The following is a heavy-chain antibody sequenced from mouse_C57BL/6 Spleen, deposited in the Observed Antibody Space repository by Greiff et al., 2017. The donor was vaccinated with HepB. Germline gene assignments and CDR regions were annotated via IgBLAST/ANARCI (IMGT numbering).Heavy chain of an antibody. CDR2: ISSGGDYI. V-gene: IGHV5-9-1*02. J-gene: IGHJ3*01. CDR1: GFTFSSYA. D-gene: IGHD1-1*01. CDR3: TRDGVLRGTGTFAY. Sequence: DVMLVESGEGLVKPGGSLKLSCAASGFTFSSYAMSWVRQTPEKRLEWVAYISSGGDYIYYADTVKGRFTISRDNARNTLYLQMSSLKSEDTAMYYCTRDGVLRGTGTFAYWGQGTLVTVSA.